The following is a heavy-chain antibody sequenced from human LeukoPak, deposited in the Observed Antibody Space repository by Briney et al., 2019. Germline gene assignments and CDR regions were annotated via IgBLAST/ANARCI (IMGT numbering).Heavy chain of an antibody. CDR1: GGSISSHY. J-gene: IGHJ4*02. CDR3: ARESDSSGYYSYFDY. V-gene: IGHV4-59*11. Sequence: SETLPLTCTVSGGSISSHYWSWIRQPPGKGLEWIGYIYYSGSTNYNPSLKSRVTISVDTSKNQFSLKLSSVTAADTAVYYCARESDSSGYYSYFDYWGQGTLVTVSS. D-gene: IGHD3-22*01. CDR2: IYYSGST.